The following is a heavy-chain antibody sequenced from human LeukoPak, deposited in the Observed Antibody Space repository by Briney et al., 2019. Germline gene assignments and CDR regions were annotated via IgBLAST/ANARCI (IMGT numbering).Heavy chain of an antibody. CDR3: ARPSRGMDV. V-gene: IGHV3-74*01. CDR2: INNDGSST. Sequence: PGGSLRLSCAASGFTFSRYWMHWVRQAPGKGLVWVSRINNDGSSTVYADSVKGRFTISRDNAKNSLYLQMNSLRAEDTAVYYCARPSRGMDVWGQGTTVTVSS. CDR1: GFTFSRYW. J-gene: IGHJ6*02.